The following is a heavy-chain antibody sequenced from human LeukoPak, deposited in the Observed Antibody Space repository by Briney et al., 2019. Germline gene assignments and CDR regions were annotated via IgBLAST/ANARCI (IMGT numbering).Heavy chain of an antibody. D-gene: IGHD3-22*01. J-gene: IGHJ4*02. V-gene: IGHV3-23*01. CDR1: GFTFSSYA. Sequence: PGGSLRLSCAASGFTFSSYAMSWVRQAPGKGLEWVSAISGSGGSTYYADSVKGRFTISRDNAKNSLYLQMNSLRAEDTAVYYCAKDSTYYYDSSGPKSTPYYFDYWGQGTLVTVSS. CDR2: ISGSGGST. CDR3: AKDSTYYYDSSGPKSTPYYFDY.